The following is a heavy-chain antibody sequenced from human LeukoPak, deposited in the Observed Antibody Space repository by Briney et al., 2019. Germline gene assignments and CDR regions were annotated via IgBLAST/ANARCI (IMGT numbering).Heavy chain of an antibody. V-gene: IGHV3-7*01. CDR2: INEDGSEK. Sequence: PGGSLRLSCSASGFSCSSYWMSWVRQAPGKGLEWVAHINEDGSEKYYVDSVKGRFFISRDNAAKSLSLQMNRLRDADTAVYYCARDHTVDGLVFDYWGQGILVTVSS. J-gene: IGHJ4*02. CDR3: ARDHTVDGLVFDY. CDR1: GFSCSSYW. D-gene: IGHD6-19*01.